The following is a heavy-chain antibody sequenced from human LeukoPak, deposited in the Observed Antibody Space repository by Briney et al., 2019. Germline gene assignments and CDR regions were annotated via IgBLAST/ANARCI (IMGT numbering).Heavy chain of an antibody. CDR1: GGTFSSYA. J-gene: IGHJ4*02. V-gene: IGHV1-69*13. D-gene: IGHD3-22*01. Sequence: SVKVSCTASGGTFSSYAISWVRQAPGQGLEWMGGIIPIFGTANYAQKFQGRVTITADESTSTAYMELSSLRSEDTAVYYCARVDSSGYYYGDYYFDYWGQGTLVTVSS. CDR2: IIPIFGTA. CDR3: ARVDSSGYYYGDYYFDY.